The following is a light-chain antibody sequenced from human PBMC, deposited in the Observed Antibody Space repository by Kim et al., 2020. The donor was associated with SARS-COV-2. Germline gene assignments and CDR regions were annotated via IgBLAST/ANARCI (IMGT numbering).Light chain of an antibody. J-gene: IGKJ2*03. Sequence: EVVLTQSPATLSLSPGQSATVACRASQSIGVNLAWYQQKPGQAPRLLIFDASTRASGVPARFSGSGSGTEFTLAISSVQSEDFVVYYCHQYNDWPRYSFGQGTKLEIK. CDR3: HQYNDWPRYS. CDR1: QSIGVN. V-gene: IGKV3-15*01. CDR2: DAS.